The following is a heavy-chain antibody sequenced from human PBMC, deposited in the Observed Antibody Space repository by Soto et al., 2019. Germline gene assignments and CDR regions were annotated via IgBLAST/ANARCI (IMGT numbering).Heavy chain of an antibody. CDR1: GGSFSGYY. CDR3: ARGRTVHSSSWYPKYYFDY. Sequence: QVQLQQWGAGLLKPSETLSLTCAVYGGSFSGYYWSCIRQPPGKGLEWIGEINHSGSTNYNPSLKSRVTISVDTSKNQFSLKLSSVTAADTAVYYCARGRTVHSSSWYPKYYFDYWGQGTLVTVSS. J-gene: IGHJ4*02. CDR2: INHSGST. V-gene: IGHV4-34*01. D-gene: IGHD6-13*01.